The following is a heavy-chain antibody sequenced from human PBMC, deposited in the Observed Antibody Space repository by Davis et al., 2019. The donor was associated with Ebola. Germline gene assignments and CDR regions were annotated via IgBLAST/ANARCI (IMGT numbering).Heavy chain of an antibody. J-gene: IGHJ4*02. Sequence: TLSLTCTVSGGSISSSSYYWGWIRQPPGTALEWLALIYWNDDKRYSPSLKSRLTITKDTSKNQVVLTMTNMDPVDTATYYCAHRSGDYWGQGTLVTVSS. D-gene: IGHD1-26*01. CDR3: AHRSGDY. CDR2: IYWNDDK. CDR1: GGSISSSSYY. V-gene: IGHV2-5*01.